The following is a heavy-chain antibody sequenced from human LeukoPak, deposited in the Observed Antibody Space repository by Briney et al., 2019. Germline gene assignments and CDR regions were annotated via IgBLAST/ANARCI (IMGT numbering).Heavy chain of an antibody. CDR2: ISWNSGSI. V-gene: IGHV3-9*01. Sequence: GGSLRLSCAASGFTFSNYWMHWVRQAPGKGLEWVSGISWNSGSIGYADSVKGRFTISRDNAKNSLYLQMNSLRAEDTALYYCAKGVAAAGTSGWFDPWGQGTLVTVSS. D-gene: IGHD6-13*01. CDR1: GFTFSNYW. J-gene: IGHJ5*02. CDR3: AKGVAAAGTSGWFDP.